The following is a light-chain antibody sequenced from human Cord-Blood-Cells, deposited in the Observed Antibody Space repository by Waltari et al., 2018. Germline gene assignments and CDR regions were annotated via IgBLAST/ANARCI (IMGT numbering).Light chain of an antibody. Sequence: IQMTQSPSSLTPSVGDRVTITCRASQSISSYLTSYQQKPGKAPKLLIYAASSLQSGVLSRFSGSGSGTDFTLAISSLQPEDFATYDCQQNYSTPSTFGQGTRLAI. CDR2: AAS. CDR1: QSISSY. J-gene: IGKJ5*01. V-gene: IGKV1-39*01. CDR3: QQNYSTPST.